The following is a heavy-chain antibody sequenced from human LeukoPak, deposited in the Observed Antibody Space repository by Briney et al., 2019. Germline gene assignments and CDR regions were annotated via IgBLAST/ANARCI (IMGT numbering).Heavy chain of an antibody. J-gene: IGHJ4*02. CDR3: ARAMVAAAGFLGY. CDR2: ISVYNGNT. D-gene: IGHD6-13*01. Sequence: GASVKVSCKASGYTFTSYGISWVRQAPGQGLGWMGWISVYNGNTNNAQKLQGRVTITTDTSTTTCYMELRSLRSDDTAVYYCARAMVAAAGFLGYWGQGTLVTVSS. CDR1: GYTFTSYG. V-gene: IGHV1-18*01.